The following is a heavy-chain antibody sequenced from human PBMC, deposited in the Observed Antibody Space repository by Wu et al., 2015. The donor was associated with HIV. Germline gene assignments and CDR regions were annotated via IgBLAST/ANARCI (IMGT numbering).Heavy chain of an antibody. Sequence: QVQLVQSGAEVKKPGSSVKVSCKASGGTFSSYAISWVRQAPGQGLEWMGGIIPIFGTANYAQKFQGRVTITADESTSTAYMELSSLRSEDTAVYYCARGYCSGGSCYYYYYMDVVGQRDHGHRLL. CDR3: ARGYCSGGSCYYYYYMDV. D-gene: IGHD2-15*01. J-gene: IGHJ6*03. CDR2: IIPIFGTA. V-gene: IGHV1-69*01. CDR1: GGTFSSYA.